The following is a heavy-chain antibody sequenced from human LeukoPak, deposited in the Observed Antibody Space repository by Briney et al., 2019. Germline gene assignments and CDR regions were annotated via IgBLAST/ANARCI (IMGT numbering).Heavy chain of an antibody. D-gene: IGHD3-22*01. V-gene: IGHV3-23*01. J-gene: IGHJ6*03. CDR3: ARDFSDVKGGDSGDYYYYYYMDV. CDR1: GFIFSSYG. Sequence: GGSLRLSCAASGFIFSSYGMSWVRQAPGKGLEWVSSISGSGGSTYYADSVKGRFTISRDNSKNTLYLQMNSLRAEDTAVYYCARDFSDVKGGDSGDYYYYYYMDVWGKGTTVTISS. CDR2: ISGSGGST.